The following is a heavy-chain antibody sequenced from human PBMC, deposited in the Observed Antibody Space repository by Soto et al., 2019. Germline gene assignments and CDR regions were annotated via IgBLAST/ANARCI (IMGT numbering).Heavy chain of an antibody. J-gene: IGHJ4*02. CDR3: ARHALQNEFVL. Sequence: QLEESGPGLVKPSETLSLTCSVSGVSISSSSHYWAWARPAPGQGLAWLGRVYQSGNTFYNPSLRSVFAVGRNPSTNQVSARVKTVTAAETGVDFGARHALQNEFVLWGQGTPVTVSS. D-gene: IGHD3-10*01. V-gene: IGHV4-39*01. CDR1: GVSISSSSHY. CDR2: VYQSGNT.